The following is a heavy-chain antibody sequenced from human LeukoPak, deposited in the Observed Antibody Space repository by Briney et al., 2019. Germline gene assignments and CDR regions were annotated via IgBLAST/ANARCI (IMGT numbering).Heavy chain of an antibody. V-gene: IGHV4-39*07. Sequence: SETLSLTCTVSGGSISSYYWGWIRQPPGKGLEWIGSIYYSGSTYYNPSLKSRVTISVDTSKNQFSLKLSSVTAADTAVYYCARVVVVAATGGTDYWGQGTLVTVSS. CDR3: ARVVVVAATGGTDY. D-gene: IGHD2-15*01. CDR1: GGSISSYY. CDR2: IYYSGST. J-gene: IGHJ4*02.